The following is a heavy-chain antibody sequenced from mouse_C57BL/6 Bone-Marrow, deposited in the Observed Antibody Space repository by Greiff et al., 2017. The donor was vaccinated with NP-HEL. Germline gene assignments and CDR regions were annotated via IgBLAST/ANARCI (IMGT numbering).Heavy chain of an antibody. CDR3: ARDDGYDVLFGY. D-gene: IGHD2-2*01. Sequence: QVQLQQPGAELVRPGSSVKLSCKASGYTFTSYWMHWVKQRPIQGLEWIGNIDPSDSDTHYNQKFKDKATLTVDKSSSTAYMQLSSLTSEDSAVDYCARDDGYDVLFGYWGRGTTLTVSA. J-gene: IGHJ2*01. CDR2: IDPSDSDT. CDR1: GYTFTSYW. V-gene: IGHV1-52*01.